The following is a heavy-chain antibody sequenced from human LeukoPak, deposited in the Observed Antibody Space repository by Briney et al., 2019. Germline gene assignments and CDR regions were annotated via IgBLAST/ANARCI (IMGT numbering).Heavy chain of an antibody. Sequence: GGSLRLSCAASGFTFSNNYMSWVRQAPGKGLEGGSVIYSGGSTYYSDSVTGRFTISRDSSKNTLYLQMNSLRAEDTAVYYCARSSSGYYYLYFQHWGQGTLVTVSS. D-gene: IGHD3-22*01. CDR3: ARSSSGYYYLYFQH. V-gene: IGHV3-66*01. CDR2: IYSGGST. CDR1: GFTFSNNY. J-gene: IGHJ1*01.